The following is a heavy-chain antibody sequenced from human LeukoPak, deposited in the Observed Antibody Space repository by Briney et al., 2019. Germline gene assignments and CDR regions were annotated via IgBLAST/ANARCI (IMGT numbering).Heavy chain of an antibody. CDR3: AKVGDYYDSSGYYGLEYFQH. CDR2: ISGSGGST. CDR1: GFTFSSYS. V-gene: IGHV3-23*01. J-gene: IGHJ1*01. Sequence: GGSPRLSCAASGFTFSSYSMNWVRQAPGKGLEWVSAISGSGGSTYYADSVKGRFTISRDNSKNTLYLQMNSLRAEDTAVYYCAKVGDYYDSSGYYGLEYFQHWGQGTLVTVSS. D-gene: IGHD3-22*01.